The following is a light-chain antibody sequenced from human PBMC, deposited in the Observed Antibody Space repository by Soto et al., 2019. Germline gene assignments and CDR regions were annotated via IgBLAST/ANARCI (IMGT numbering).Light chain of an antibody. Sequence: ETVMTQSPATLSVSPGERATLSCRASQSVSSKLAWYQQKPGQAPRLLIHGASTRATGIPARFSGSGSGTEFTLTISSLQSEDFAVYYCQQYNNWPITFGQGTRLEIK. J-gene: IGKJ5*01. V-gene: IGKV3D-15*01. CDR3: QQYNNWPIT. CDR2: GAS. CDR1: QSVSSK.